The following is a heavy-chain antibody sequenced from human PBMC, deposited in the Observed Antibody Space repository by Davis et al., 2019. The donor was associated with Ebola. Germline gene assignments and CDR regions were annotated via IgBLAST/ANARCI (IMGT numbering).Heavy chain of an antibody. CDR3: ARDELYSSSSGGVYYYYYYGMDV. Sequence: AASVKVSCKASGYTFTSYGISWVRQAPGQGLEWMGWINPNSGGTNYAQKFQGWVTMTRDTSISTAYMELSRLRSDDTAVYYCARDELYSSSSGGVYYYYYYGMDVWGQGTTVTVSS. CDR2: INPNSGGT. D-gene: IGHD6-6*01. J-gene: IGHJ6*02. V-gene: IGHV1-2*04. CDR1: GYTFTSYG.